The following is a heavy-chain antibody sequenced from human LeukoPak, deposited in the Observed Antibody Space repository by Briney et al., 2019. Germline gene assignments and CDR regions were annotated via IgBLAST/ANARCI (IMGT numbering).Heavy chain of an antibody. D-gene: IGHD2-8*01. CDR1: GFTVSSNW. Sequence: GGSLRLSCAASGFTVSSNWMSWVRQAPGKGLGWVANVNQDESQKYYVDSVKGRFTISKDNAKNSLNLQMNSLRAEDTGVYYCARDPRHNGVYYYGMDVWGQGTTVTVSS. J-gene: IGHJ6*02. CDR2: VNQDESQK. CDR3: ARDPRHNGVYYYGMDV. V-gene: IGHV3-7*01.